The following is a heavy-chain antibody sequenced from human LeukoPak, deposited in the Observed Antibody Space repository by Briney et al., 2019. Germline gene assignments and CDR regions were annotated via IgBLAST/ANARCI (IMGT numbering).Heavy chain of an antibody. V-gene: IGHV4-34*01. J-gene: IGHJ4*02. CDR2: INHSGST. CDR1: GGSFSGYY. Sequence: SETLSLTCAVYGGSFSGYYWSWIRQPPGKGLEWVGEINHSGSTNYNPSLKSRVTISVDTSKNQFSLKLSSVTAADTAVYYCARGLDFDYWGQGTLVTVSS. CDR3: ARGLDFDY.